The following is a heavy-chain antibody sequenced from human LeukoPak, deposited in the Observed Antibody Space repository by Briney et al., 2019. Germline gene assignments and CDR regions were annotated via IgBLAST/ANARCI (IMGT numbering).Heavy chain of an antibody. CDR2: IYYSGST. J-gene: IGHJ4*02. CDR3: ARDNYYDSSAPDY. D-gene: IGHD3-22*01. Sequence: SETLSLTCTVSGGSISSYYWSWIRQPPGKGLEWIGYIYYSGSTNYNPSLKSRVTISVDTSKNQFSLKLSSVTAADTAVYYCARDNYYDSSAPDYWGQGTLVTVSS. V-gene: IGHV4-59*01. CDR1: GGSISSYY.